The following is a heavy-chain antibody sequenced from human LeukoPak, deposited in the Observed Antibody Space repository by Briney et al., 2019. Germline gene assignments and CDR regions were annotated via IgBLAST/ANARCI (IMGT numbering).Heavy chain of an antibody. CDR2: INHSGST. V-gene: IGHV4-34*01. CDR1: GGSFSGYY. CDR3: ARDPRAYGMDV. J-gene: IGHJ6*02. Sequence: SETLSLTCAVYGGSFSGYYWSWIRQPPGKGLEWIGEINHSGSTNYNPSLKSRVTISVDTSKNQFSLKLSSVTAADTAVYYCARDPRAYGMDVWGQGTTVTVSS.